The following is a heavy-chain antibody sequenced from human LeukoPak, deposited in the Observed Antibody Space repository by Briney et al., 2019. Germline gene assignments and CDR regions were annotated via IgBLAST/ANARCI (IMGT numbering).Heavy chain of an antibody. CDR1: GFTFGDYA. J-gene: IGHJ4*02. CDR2: ITSKAYGGTQ. D-gene: IGHD5-12*01. V-gene: IGHV3-49*03. Sequence: GGSLRLSCTGSGFTFGDYAMSWFCQAPGEGLEWVGFITSKAYGGTQQYAASVKGRFTISRDDSKSIAYLQMNSLKTEDTAVYYCTRDFDRGSSNYWGQGTLVTVSS. CDR3: TRDFDRGSSNY.